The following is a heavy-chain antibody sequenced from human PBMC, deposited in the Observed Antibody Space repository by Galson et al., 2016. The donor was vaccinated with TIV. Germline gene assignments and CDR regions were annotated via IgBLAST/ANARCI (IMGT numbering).Heavy chain of an antibody. V-gene: IGHV1-69*06. J-gene: IGHJ3*02. CDR3: AEASKYESSGYYRDVFDI. CDR1: GLIFNSYA. CDR2: IIPMFGTA. D-gene: IGHD3-22*01. Sequence: SVKVSCKASGLIFNSYAISWVQQAPGQGLEWMGGIIPMFGTANYARNFQGRVTITADKSTSTAYMELSSLRSEDTAVYYCAEASKYESSGYYRDVFDIRGQGTTVTVSS.